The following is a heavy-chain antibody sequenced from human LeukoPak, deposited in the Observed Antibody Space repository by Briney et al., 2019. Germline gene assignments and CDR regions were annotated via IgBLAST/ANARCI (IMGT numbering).Heavy chain of an antibody. Sequence: GGSLRLSCAASVFTFSSYWMSWVRQAPGKGLEWVANIKQDGSEKYYVDSVKGRFTISRDNAKNSLYLQMNSLRAEDTAVYYCARGSLRDSSSSDPAEYFQHWGQGTLVTVSS. V-gene: IGHV3-7*01. CDR3: ARGSLRDSSSSDPAEYFQH. CDR2: IKQDGSEK. CDR1: VFTFSSYW. D-gene: IGHD6-6*01. J-gene: IGHJ1*01.